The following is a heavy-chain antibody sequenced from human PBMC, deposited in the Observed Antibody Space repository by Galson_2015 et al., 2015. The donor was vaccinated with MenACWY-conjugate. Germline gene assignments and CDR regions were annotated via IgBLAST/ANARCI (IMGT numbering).Heavy chain of an antibody. CDR1: GVAFNKLA. J-gene: IGHJ4*02. CDR2: TSRSGGAT. CDR3: AKGPLSESSGSDSDYFDV. Sequence: SVRLSCAASGVAFNKLAMTWVRQAPGKGLEWVAATSRSGGATYHADSVKGRFTISRDNSKNTLYLQLNNLKAEDTAVYYCAKGPLSESSGSDSDYFDVWGQGTLVTVSS. D-gene: IGHD3-22*01. V-gene: IGHV3-23*01.